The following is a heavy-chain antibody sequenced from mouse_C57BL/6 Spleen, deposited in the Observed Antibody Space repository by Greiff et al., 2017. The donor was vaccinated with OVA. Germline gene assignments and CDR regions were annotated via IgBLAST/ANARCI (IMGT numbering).Heavy chain of an antibody. Sequence: QVQLKQPGAELVKPGASVKLSCKASGYTFTSYWMQWVKQRPGQGLEWIGEIDPSDSYTNYNQKFKGQATLTVDTSSSTAYMQLSSLTSEVSAVYYCARPYDYDDSYWYFDVWGTGTTVTVSS. J-gene: IGHJ1*03. V-gene: IGHV1-50*01. CDR2: IDPSDSYT. CDR1: GYTFTSYW. CDR3: ARPYDYDDSYWYFDV. D-gene: IGHD2-4*01.